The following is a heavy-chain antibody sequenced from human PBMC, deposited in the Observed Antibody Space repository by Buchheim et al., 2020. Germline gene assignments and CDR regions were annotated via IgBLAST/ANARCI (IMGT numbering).Heavy chain of an antibody. Sequence: QVQLVESGGGVVQPGRYLRLSCAASGFTFSSYGMHWVRQAPGKGLEWVAVISYDGSDKYYGDSVKGRFTISRDNSKNTLYLQMNSLRAEDTAAYYCAQNDDGMDVWGQGTT. J-gene: IGHJ6*02. D-gene: IGHD1-1*01. CDR3: AQNDDGMDV. CDR2: ISYDGSDK. CDR1: GFTFSSYG. V-gene: IGHV3-30*18.